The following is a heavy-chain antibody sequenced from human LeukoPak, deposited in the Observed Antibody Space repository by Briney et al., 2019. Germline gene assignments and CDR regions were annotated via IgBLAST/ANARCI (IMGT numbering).Heavy chain of an antibody. J-gene: IGHJ4*02. CDR3: ARGVVLWFGCFDY. D-gene: IGHD3-10*01. Sequence: GGSLRLSCAASGFTFSSYEMNWVRQAPGRGVEWVSYISSSGSTIYYADSVKGRFTISRDNAKNSLYLQMNSLRAEDTAVYYCARGVVLWFGCFDYWGQGTLVTVSS. CDR1: GFTFSSYE. V-gene: IGHV3-48*03. CDR2: ISSSGSTI.